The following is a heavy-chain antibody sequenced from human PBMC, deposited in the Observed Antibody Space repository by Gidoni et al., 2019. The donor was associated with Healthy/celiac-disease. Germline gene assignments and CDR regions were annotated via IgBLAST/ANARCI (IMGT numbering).Heavy chain of an antibody. V-gene: IGHV3-23*01. CDR2: ISGSGGST. D-gene: IGHD2-8*01. J-gene: IGHJ5*02. CDR3: AKDGLGYCTNGVCYFQESRDWFDP. Sequence: EVQLLESGGGLVQPGGSLRLSCAASGFTFSSYAMRWVRQAPGKGLEWGSSISGSGGSTYYADSVNGRFTISRDNSKNTLYLQMNSLRAEDTAVYYCAKDGLGYCTNGVCYFQESRDWFDPWGQGTLVTVSS. CDR1: GFTFSSYA.